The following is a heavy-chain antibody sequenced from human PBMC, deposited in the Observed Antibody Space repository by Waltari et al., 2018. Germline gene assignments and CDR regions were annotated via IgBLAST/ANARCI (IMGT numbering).Heavy chain of an antibody. CDR3: ARSFGSNLDY. D-gene: IGHD3-16*01. CDR1: GFTFSSYS. J-gene: IGHJ4*02. V-gene: IGHV3-48*01. Sequence: EVQLVESGGGLVQPGGSLRLSCAASGFTFSSYSMNWVRQAPGKGLEWVSYIISSSSTIYYADSVKGRFTISRDNAKNSLYLQMNSLRAEDTAVYYCARSFGSNLDYWGQGTLVTVSS. CDR2: IISSSSTI.